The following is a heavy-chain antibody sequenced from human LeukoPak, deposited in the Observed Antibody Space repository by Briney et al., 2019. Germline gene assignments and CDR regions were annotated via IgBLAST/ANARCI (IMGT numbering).Heavy chain of an antibody. D-gene: IGHD3-3*01. CDR3: ARDSTSRITIFGVALSLDY. Sequence: ASVKVSCKAPGYTLTSYGISWVRQAPGQGLEWMGWISAYNGNTNYAQKLQGRVTMTTDTSTSTAYMELRSLRSDDTAVYYCARDSTSRITIFGVALSLDYWGQGTLVTVSS. CDR1: GYTLTSYG. J-gene: IGHJ4*02. V-gene: IGHV1-18*01. CDR2: ISAYNGNT.